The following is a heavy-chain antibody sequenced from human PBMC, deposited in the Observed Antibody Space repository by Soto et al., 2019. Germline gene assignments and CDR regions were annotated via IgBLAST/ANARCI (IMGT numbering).Heavy chain of an antibody. CDR2: ISYDGTDK. Sequence: GGSLRLSCAASGFTFSSYGIHWVRQAPGKGLEWVALISYDGTDKYYADSVKGRFTISRDNSKNTLYLQMSSLGPEDTAVYYCVKERYAQLWLEDYGMDVWGQGTTVTVYS. D-gene: IGHD5-18*01. J-gene: IGHJ6*02. CDR1: GFTFSSYG. V-gene: IGHV3-30*18. CDR3: VKERYAQLWLEDYGMDV.